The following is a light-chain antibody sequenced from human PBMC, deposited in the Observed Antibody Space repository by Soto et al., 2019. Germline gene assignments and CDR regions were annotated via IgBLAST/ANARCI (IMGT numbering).Light chain of an antibody. Sequence: IVLTQSPATLSLSPGERATLSCRASHNINPYLAWYQQKPGQVPRLLIYDTSNRATGIPARFSGSGSGADFTLTISGLAAEDFAVYYWQHRSSWPPGFGQGTRLEIK. CDR1: HNINPY. CDR3: QHRSSWPPG. J-gene: IGKJ5*01. CDR2: DTS. V-gene: IGKV3-11*01.